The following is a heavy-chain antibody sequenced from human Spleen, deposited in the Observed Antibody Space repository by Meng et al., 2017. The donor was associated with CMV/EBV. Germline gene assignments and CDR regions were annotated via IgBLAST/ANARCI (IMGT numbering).Heavy chain of an antibody. J-gene: IGHJ4*02. CDR3: ARDFMGEDGFDY. V-gene: IGHV3-21*01. CDR2: ISSSSSYI. D-gene: IGHD3-16*01. Sequence: SCAPSGFTFSSYSMNWVRQAPGKGLEWVSSISSSSSYIYYADSVKGRFTISRDNAKNSLYLQMNSLRAEDTAVYYCARDFMGEDGFDYWGQGTLVTVSS. CDR1: GFTFSSYS.